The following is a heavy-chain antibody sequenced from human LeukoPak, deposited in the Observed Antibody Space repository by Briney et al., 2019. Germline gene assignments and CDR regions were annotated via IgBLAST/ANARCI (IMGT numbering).Heavy chain of an antibody. V-gene: IGHV4-59*08. CDR2: IYYSGST. J-gene: IGHJ4*02. Sequence: PSETLSLTCTVSGGSISSYYWSWIRQPPGKGLEWIGYIYYSGSTNYNPSLKSRVTISVDTSTNQFSLKLSSVTAADTAVYYCARGRLGAYYDFWSGYSGFYLDYWGQGTLVTVSS. D-gene: IGHD3-3*01. CDR3: ARGRLGAYYDFWSGYSGFYLDY. CDR1: GGSISSYY.